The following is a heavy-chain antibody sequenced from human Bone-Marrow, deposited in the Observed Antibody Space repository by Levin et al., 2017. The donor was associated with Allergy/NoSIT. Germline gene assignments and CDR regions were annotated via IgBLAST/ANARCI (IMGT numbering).Heavy chain of an antibody. V-gene: IGHV5-51*01. CDR2: IYPGDSDT. CDR1: GYSFTSYW. J-gene: IGHJ3*02. D-gene: IGHD3-22*01. Sequence: ASVKVSCKGSGYSFTSYWIGWVRQMPGKGLEWMGIIYPGDSDTRYSPSFQGQVTISADKSISTAYLQWSSLKASDTAMYYCARGVTTYYYDSSGSDAFDSWGQGTMVTVSS. CDR3: ARGVTTYYYDSSGSDAFDS.